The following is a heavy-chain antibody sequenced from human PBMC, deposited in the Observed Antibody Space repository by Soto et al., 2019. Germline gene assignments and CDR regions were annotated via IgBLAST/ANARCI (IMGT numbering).Heavy chain of an antibody. CDR2: ISAYNGNT. D-gene: IGHD3-10*01. Sequence: ASVKVSCKASGDTFASFGFSWVRQAPGQGLEWLGWISAYNGNTHYAQKVRDRVTLTTDTSTNTAYMELRSLTSDDTAVYFCARDQESITDRILQYWGQGTRVTVSS. J-gene: IGHJ4*02. V-gene: IGHV1-18*01. CDR1: GDTFASFG. CDR3: ARDQESITDRILQY.